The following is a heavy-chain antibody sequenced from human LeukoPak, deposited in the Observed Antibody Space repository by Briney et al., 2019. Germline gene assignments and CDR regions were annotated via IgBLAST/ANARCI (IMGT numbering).Heavy chain of an antibody. CDR1: GYTFTGHY. D-gene: IGHD5-12*01. CDR3: VRTVAGGGYSRRDY. V-gene: IGHV1-2*02. CDR2: ININSGGA. J-gene: IGHJ4*02. Sequence: GASVKISCKASGYTFTGHYMHWVRQAPGQGLEWMGWININSGGANYAQKFQGRVTLTKDTSISTAYMELSRLRPDDTAVYFCVRTVAGGGYSRRDYWGQGTLVTVSS.